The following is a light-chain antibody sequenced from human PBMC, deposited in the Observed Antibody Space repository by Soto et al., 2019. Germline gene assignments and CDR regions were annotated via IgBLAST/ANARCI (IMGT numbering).Light chain of an antibody. CDR2: SDN. J-gene: IGLJ2*01. CDR3: TSWDDNLSAVV. Sequence: QSVLTQPPSASATPGQGVTISCSGSGPNVGTFYVSWYQHLPGTAPKLLIYSDNQRPSGVPDRCSGSKSGTSASLAISGLRSEDEADYYCTSWDDNLSAVVFGGGTKVTVL. CDR1: GPNVGTFY. V-gene: IGLV1-47*02.